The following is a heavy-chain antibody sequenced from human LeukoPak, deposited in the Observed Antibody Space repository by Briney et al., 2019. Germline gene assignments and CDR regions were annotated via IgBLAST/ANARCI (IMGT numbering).Heavy chain of an antibody. D-gene: IGHD2-15*01. CDR3: ARAFNIANWFDP. Sequence: ASVKVSCKASGYTFTGYYMHWVRQAPGQGLEWMGWINPNSGGTNYAQKFQGRVTMTRDTSISTAYMELSRLRSDDTAVYYWARAFNIANWFDPWGQGTLVTVSS. V-gene: IGHV1-2*02. J-gene: IGHJ5*02. CDR1: GYTFTGYY. CDR2: INPNSGGT.